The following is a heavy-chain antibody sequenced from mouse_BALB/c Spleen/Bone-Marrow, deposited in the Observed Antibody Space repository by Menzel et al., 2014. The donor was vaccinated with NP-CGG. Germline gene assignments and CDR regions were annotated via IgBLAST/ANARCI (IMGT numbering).Heavy chain of an antibody. CDR3: ARGYSWYFDV. D-gene: IGHD2-3*01. CDR2: IYPYNGGT. J-gene: IGHJ1*01. V-gene: IGHV1S29*02. Sequence: VQLQQSGPELVKPGASVKISCKASGYTFTDYNMHWVKQSHGKSLEWIGYIYPYNGGTGYNQKFKSKATLTVDNSSSTAYMELRSLTSEDPAVYYCARGYSWYFDVWGAGTTVTVSS. CDR1: GYTFTDYN.